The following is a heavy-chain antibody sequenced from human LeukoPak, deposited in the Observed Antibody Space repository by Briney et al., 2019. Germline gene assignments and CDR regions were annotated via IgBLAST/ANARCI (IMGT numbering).Heavy chain of an antibody. CDR1: DLTFSGYI. CDR3: ARGLRSCNSASCHPTWFDP. CDR2: ISHSSNYK. Sequence: PGGSLRLSCEASDLTFSGYIMNWVRLAPGRGLEWVSSISHSSNYKYYADSVKGRFTISRDNAMNSLYLQMDSLRAEDTAVYYCARGLRSCNSASCHPTWFDPGGQGAWSPSPQ. D-gene: IGHD2-2*01. J-gene: IGHJ5*02. V-gene: IGHV3-21*01.